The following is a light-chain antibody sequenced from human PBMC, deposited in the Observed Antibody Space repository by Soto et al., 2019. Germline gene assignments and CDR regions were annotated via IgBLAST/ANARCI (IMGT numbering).Light chain of an antibody. CDR1: SSDVGDYNY. V-gene: IGLV2-14*01. Sequence: QSALTQPASVSGSPGQSITISCTGTSSDVGDYNYVSWYQQHPGKAPKLMLYDVSNRPSGISNRFSGSKSGNTASLTISGLKAEDGADYYCSSYTSSSTLFGTGTKLTVL. J-gene: IGLJ1*01. CDR2: DVS. CDR3: SSYTSSSTL.